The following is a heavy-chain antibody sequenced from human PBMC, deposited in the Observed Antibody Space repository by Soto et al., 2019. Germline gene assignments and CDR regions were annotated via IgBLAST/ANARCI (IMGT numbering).Heavy chain of an antibody. J-gene: IGHJ4*02. CDR2: IYYSGST. CDR1: GGSISSYY. V-gene: IGHV4-59*01. D-gene: IGHD6-6*01. Sequence: SETLSLTCTVSGGSISSYYWSWIRQPPGKGLEWIGYIYYSGSTNYNPSLKSRVTISVDTSKNQFSLKLSSVTAADTAVYYCARAGGYSSPSRRKGFDYWGQGTLVTVSS. CDR3: ARAGGYSSPSRRKGFDY.